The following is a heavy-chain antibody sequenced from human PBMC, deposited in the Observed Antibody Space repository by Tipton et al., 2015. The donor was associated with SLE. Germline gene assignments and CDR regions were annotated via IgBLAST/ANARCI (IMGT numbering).Heavy chain of an antibody. V-gene: IGHV4-39*07. CDR2: IYYSGST. J-gene: IGHJ3*02. D-gene: IGHD6-6*01. CDR1: GGSISSSSYY. Sequence: GSLRLSCTVSGGSISSSSYYWGWIRQPPGKGLEWIGSIYYSGSTYYNPSLKSRVTISVDTSKNQFSLKLSSVTAADTAVYYCASRPYSSSPNAFDIWGQGTMVTVSS. CDR3: ASRPYSSSPNAFDI.